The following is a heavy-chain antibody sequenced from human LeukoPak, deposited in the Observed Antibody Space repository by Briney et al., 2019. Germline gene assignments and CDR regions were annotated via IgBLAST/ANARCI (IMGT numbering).Heavy chain of an antibody. CDR3: ATDRDNSDWQKRFDS. J-gene: IGHJ4*02. V-gene: IGHV3-7*01. CDR1: GFSFSSYW. Sequence: GGSLRLSCGASGFSFSSYWMNWYRQAPGKGLEWVGNIRQDASEINYVDSVRGRFTISRDNARSSLHLQMNSLRVEDTAVYYCATDRDNSDWQKRFDSWGQGTLVTVSS. D-gene: IGHD2-21*02. CDR2: IRQDASEI.